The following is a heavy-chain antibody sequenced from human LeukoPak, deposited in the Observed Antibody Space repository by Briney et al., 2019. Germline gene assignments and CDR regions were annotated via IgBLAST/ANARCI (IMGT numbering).Heavy chain of an antibody. J-gene: IGHJ5*02. CDR3: ARFTGYSSGGNLFDP. CDR2: IYYSGST. Sequence: PSETLSLTCTVSGGSISSYYWSWIRQPPGKGLEWIGYIYYSGSTNYNPSLKSRVTISVDTSKNQFSLKLSSVTAADTAVYYCARFTGYSSGGNLFDPWGQGTLVTVSS. D-gene: IGHD6-19*01. CDR1: GGSISSYY. V-gene: IGHV4-59*08.